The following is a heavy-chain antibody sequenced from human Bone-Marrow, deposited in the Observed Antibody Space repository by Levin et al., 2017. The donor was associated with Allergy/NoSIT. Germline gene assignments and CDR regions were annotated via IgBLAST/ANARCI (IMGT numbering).Heavy chain of an antibody. Sequence: GASVKVSCKTSEGTFSSYTVSWVRQTPGQGHEWVGGIIPIFRSAKYAQKFKGRVTITADESASTVHMELTSLRSDDTAMYYCAALGYRNIGSWGQGTLVTVSS. CDR1: EGTFSSYT. CDR2: IIPIFRSA. V-gene: IGHV1-69*13. J-gene: IGHJ4*02. D-gene: IGHD1-14*01. CDR3: AALGYRNIGS.